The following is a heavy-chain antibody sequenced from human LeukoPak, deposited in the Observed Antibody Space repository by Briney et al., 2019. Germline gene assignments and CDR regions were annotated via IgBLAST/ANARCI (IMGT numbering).Heavy chain of an antibody. CDR3: VLTITMIVVVRGY. CDR2: IYHSGST. D-gene: IGHD3-22*01. V-gene: IGHV4-30-2*01. J-gene: IGHJ4*02. CDR1: GGSISSGGYS. Sequence: KTSETLSLTCAVSGGSISSGGYSWSWIRQPPGKGLEWIGYIYHSGSTYYNPSLKSRVTISVDRSKNQFSLKLSSVTAADAAVYYCVLTITMIVVVRGYWGQGTLVTVSS.